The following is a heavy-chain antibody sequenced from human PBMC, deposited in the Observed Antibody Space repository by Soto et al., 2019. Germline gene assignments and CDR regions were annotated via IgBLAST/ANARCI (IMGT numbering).Heavy chain of an antibody. J-gene: IGHJ6*02. Sequence: ASVKVSCKASGYTFTGYYMHWVRQAPGQGLEWMGWINPNSGGTNYAQKFQGWVTMTRDTSISTAYMELGRLRSDDTAVYYCARDREYCSGGSCYSHGYYGMDVWGQGTTVTVSS. V-gene: IGHV1-2*04. CDR3: ARDREYCSGGSCYSHGYYGMDV. CDR1: GYTFTGYY. D-gene: IGHD2-15*01. CDR2: INPNSGGT.